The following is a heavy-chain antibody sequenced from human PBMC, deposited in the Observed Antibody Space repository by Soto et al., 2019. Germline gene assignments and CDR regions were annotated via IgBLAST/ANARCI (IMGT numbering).Heavy chain of an antibody. D-gene: IGHD3-10*02. CDR1: GFTFSSYG. Sequence: PGGSLRLSCAASGFTFSSYGMHWVRQAPGKGLEWVAVISSDGSKKYYADSVKGRFTISRDNSKNTLYLQMNSLRAEDTAVYYCAICLENYYYYGMDVWGQGTTVTVSS. CDR2: ISSDGSKK. CDR3: AICLENYYYYGMDV. J-gene: IGHJ6*02. V-gene: IGHV3-30*03.